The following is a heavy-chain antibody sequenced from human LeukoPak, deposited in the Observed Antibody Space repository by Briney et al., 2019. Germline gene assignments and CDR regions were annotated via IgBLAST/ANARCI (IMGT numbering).Heavy chain of an antibody. CDR3: ASAPQLGVFDY. J-gene: IGHJ4*02. Sequence: ASVKVSCKASGGTFSSYVISWVRQAPGQGLERMGGIIPIFGTANYVQKFQGRVTITADESTSTAYMELSSLRSEDTAVYYCASAPQLGVFDYWGQGTLVTVSS. V-gene: IGHV1-69*01. D-gene: IGHD6-13*01. CDR1: GGTFSSYV. CDR2: IIPIFGTA.